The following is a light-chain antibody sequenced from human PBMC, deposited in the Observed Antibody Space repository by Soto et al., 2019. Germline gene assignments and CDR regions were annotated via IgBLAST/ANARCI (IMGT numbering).Light chain of an antibody. Sequence: QSVLTQPPSASGTPGQRVTISCSGSSSNIGSNYVYWYQQLPGTAPKLLIYSDDQRPSGVPDRFSGSKSGTSASLAISGLXSEDEAQYYCGAWDDSLTRPVFGTGTKVTVL. CDR1: SSNIGSNY. J-gene: IGLJ1*01. CDR3: GAWDDSLTRPV. V-gene: IGLV1-47*02. CDR2: SDD.